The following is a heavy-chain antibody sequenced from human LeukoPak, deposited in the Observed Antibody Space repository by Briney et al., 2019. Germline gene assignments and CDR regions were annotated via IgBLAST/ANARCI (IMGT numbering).Heavy chain of an antibody. CDR1: GFTFSSYS. V-gene: IGHV3-21*01. CDR3: ARDLYYYDSSAHGGDYYYMDV. D-gene: IGHD3-22*01. Sequence: GGSLRLSCAASGFTFSSYSMNWVRQAPGKGLEWVSSISSSSSSYIYYADSVKGRFTISRDNAKNSLYLQMNSLRAEDTAVYYCARDLYYYDSSAHGGDYYYMDVWGKGTTVTVSS. J-gene: IGHJ6*03. CDR2: ISSSSSSYI.